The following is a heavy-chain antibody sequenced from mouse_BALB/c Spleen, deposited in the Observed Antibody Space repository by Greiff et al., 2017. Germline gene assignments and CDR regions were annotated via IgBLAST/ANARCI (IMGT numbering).Heavy chain of an antibody. D-gene: IGHD1-3*01. CDR3: ARRGPQALDY. CDR2: IDPYNGGT. J-gene: IGHJ2*01. Sequence: EVQLQQSGPELVQPGASVKVSCKASGYSFTDYNMYWVKQSPGKSLEWIGYIDPYNGGTNYNQKFKGKATLTVDKSSSTAFMHLNSLRSEDTAVYYCARRGPQALDYWGQGTTVTVSS. V-gene: IGHV1S135*01. CDR1: GYSFTDYN.